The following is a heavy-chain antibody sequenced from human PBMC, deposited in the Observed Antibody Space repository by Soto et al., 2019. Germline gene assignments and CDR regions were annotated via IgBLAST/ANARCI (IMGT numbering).Heavy chain of an antibody. D-gene: IGHD2-15*01. CDR3: ARLYCSGGSCYQPEGLDV. CDR1: GYSISSSNW. CDR2: IYYSGST. J-gene: IGHJ6*04. Sequence: QVQLQESGPGLVKPSDTLSLTFAVSGYSISSSNWWGWIRQPPGKGLEWIGYIYYSGSTYYNPSLKSRVTMSVDTSKNQFSLKLSSVTAVDTAVYYCARLYCSGGSCYQPEGLDVWGKGTTVTVSS. V-gene: IGHV4-28*01.